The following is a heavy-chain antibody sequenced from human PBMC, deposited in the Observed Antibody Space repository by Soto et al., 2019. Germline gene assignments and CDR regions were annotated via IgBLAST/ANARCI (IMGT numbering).Heavy chain of an antibody. CDR2: ITSSGDFT. J-gene: IGHJ4*02. CDR1: GFTFSDYY. Sequence: QVRLVESGGALVKAGGSLRLSCAVSGFTFSDYYMSWIRQAPGKGLEWVSYITSSGDFTNYADSVKGRFTISRDNVKNSLYLQMNSLETEDTAVYDCVRELGGLDLWGQGTLVTVSS. CDR3: VRELGGLDL. V-gene: IGHV3-11*05. D-gene: IGHD2-15*01.